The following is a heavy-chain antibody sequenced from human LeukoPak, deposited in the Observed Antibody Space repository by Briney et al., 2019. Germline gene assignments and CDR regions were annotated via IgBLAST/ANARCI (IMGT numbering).Heavy chain of an antibody. V-gene: IGHV4-59*01. CDR1: GASISSYY. J-gene: IGHJ4*02. Sequence: SETLSLTCTVSGASISSYYWSWIRQPPGKGREWIGYIYYSGSTNYNPALKSRVTISEDTSKNQISLKLSSVTAADTGVYYCARVRGYYDSSGYDYWGQGTLVTVSS. CDR2: IYYSGST. D-gene: IGHD3-22*01. CDR3: ARVRGYYDSSGYDY.